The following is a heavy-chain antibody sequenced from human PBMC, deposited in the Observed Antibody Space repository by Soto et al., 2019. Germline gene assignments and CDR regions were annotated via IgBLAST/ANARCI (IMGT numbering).Heavy chain of an antibody. CDR3: ARDRYSRVEYYYYGMDV. CDR1: GGTFSSYA. CDR2: IIPIFGTA. V-gene: IGHV1-69*13. Sequence: SVKVSCKASGGTFSSYAISWVRQAPGQGLEWMGGIIPIFGTANYAQKFQGRVTITADESTSTAYMELSSLRSEDTAVYYCARDRYSRVEYYYYGMDVWGQGTTVTVS. D-gene: IGHD6-13*01. J-gene: IGHJ6*02.